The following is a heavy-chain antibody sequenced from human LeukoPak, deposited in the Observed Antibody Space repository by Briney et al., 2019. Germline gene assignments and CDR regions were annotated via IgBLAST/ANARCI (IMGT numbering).Heavy chain of an antibody. J-gene: IGHJ4*02. V-gene: IGHV1-2*02. CDR3: ARDTTYYDILTGYDY. D-gene: IGHD3-9*01. Sequence: GASVKVSCKASGYTFTGYYMHWVRQAPGQGLEWMGWINPNSGGTNYAQKFQGRVTMTRDTSISTAYMELSRLRSDDTAVYYCARDTTYYDILTGYDYWSQGTLVTVSS. CDR1: GYTFTGYY. CDR2: INPNSGGT.